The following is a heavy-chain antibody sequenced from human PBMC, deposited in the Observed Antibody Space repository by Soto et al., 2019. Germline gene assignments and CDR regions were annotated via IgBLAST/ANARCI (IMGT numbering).Heavy chain of an antibody. V-gene: IGHV1-69*12. CDR1: GGTFSTSA. CDR2: IMPVFPTP. Sequence: QVQLVQSGAEVKKPGSSVKVSCKASGGTFSTSAISWVRQALGQGLEWVGGIMPVFPTPDYAQNFQGRVTITADESTTTAYLELTSLRADDTAVYYCARDKARLQLSGNYYYTLDVWGQGTAITVSS. D-gene: IGHD1-1*01. CDR3: ARDKARLQLSGNYYYTLDV. J-gene: IGHJ6*01.